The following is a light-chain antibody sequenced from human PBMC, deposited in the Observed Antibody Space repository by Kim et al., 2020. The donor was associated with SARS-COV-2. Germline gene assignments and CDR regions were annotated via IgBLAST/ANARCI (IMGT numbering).Light chain of an antibody. Sequence: AAVGDRVTITCRASQGLTGRLAWYQQKPGKAPELMIYDASTLQSGVPSRFSGTGSGTDFTLTISSLQPEDFATYYCQQASSLPTAFGQGTRLEIK. CDR2: DAS. CDR3: QQASSLPTA. J-gene: IGKJ5*01. CDR1: QGLTGR. V-gene: IGKV1-12*01.